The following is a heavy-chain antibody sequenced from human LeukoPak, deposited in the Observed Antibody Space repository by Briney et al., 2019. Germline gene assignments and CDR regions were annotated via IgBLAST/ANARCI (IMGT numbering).Heavy chain of an antibody. D-gene: IGHD1-26*01. CDR3: ARQAREYFDY. CDR1: GGSISSYY. Sequence: TSETLSLTCTVSGGSISSYYWSWIRQPPGKGLEWIGYIYYSGSTNYNPSLKSRVTISVDTSKNQFSLKLSSVTAADTAVYCCARQAREYFDYWGQGTLVTVSS. CDR2: IYYSGST. J-gene: IGHJ4*02. V-gene: IGHV4-59*08.